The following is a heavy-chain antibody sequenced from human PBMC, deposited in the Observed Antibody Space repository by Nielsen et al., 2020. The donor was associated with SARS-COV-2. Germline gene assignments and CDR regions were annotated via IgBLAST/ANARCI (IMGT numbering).Heavy chain of an antibody. CDR2: IIPIFGTA. Sequence: WVRQAPGQGLEGMGGIIPIFGTANYAQKFQGRVTITADESTSTAYMELRSLRSDDTAVYYCARVRSGSFRDDAFDIWGQGTMVTVSS. V-gene: IGHV1-69*01. J-gene: IGHJ3*02. D-gene: IGHD1-26*01. CDR3: ARVRSGSFRDDAFDI.